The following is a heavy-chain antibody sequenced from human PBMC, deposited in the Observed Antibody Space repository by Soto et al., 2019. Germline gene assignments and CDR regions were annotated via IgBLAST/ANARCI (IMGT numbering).Heavy chain of an antibody. D-gene: IGHD6-13*01. CDR3: ARNPDSSSWYADY. V-gene: IGHV3-30*03. J-gene: IGHJ4*02. CDR2: ISYDGSNK. Sequence: PGGSLRLSCAASGFTFSSYGMHWVRQAPGKGLEWVAVISYDGSNKYYADSVKDRFTISRDNSKNTLYLQMNSLRAEDTAVYYCARNPDSSSWYADYWGQGTLVTVSS. CDR1: GFTFSSYG.